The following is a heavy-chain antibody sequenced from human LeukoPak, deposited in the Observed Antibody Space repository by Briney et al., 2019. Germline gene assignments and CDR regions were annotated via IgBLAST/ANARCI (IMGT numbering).Heavy chain of an antibody. CDR1: GGTFSSYA. V-gene: IGHV1-69*05. CDR3: AREFSADDSSGFGSGPNAFDI. CDR2: IIPIFGTA. Sequence: ASVKVSCKASGGTFSSYAISWVRQAPGQGLEWMGGIIPIFGTANYAQKFQGRVTITTDESTSTAYMELSSLRSEDTAVYYCAREFSADDSSGFGSGPNAFDIWGQGTMVTVSS. D-gene: IGHD3-22*01. J-gene: IGHJ3*02.